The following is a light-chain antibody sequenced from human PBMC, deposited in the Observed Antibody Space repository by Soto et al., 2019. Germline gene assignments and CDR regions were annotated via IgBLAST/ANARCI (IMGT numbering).Light chain of an antibody. J-gene: IGKJ5*01. CDR2: GAS. V-gene: IGKV3-20*01. CDR3: QHYGISPVT. Sequence: VLTQSPDTLSLSPGERATLSCWASQSVGTRLAWYQQRPGQPPRILISGASSRATGIPDRFSGSGSATDLTITISRLEPEDFELYYCQHYGISPVTFGQGTRLEI. CDR1: QSVGTR.